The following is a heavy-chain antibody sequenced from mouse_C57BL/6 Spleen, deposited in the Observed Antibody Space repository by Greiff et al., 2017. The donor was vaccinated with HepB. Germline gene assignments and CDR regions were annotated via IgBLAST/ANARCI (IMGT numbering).Heavy chain of an antibody. V-gene: IGHV1-15*01. Sequence: VQLQQSGAELVRPGASVTLSCKASGYTFTDYEMHWVKQTPVHGLEWIGAIDPETGGTAYNQKFKGKAILTADKSSSTAYMELRSLTSEDSAVYYFTRGRLRRRDAMDYWGQGTSVTVSS. CDR1: GYTFTDYE. J-gene: IGHJ4*01. CDR2: IDPETGGT. D-gene: IGHD2-4*01. CDR3: TRGRLRRRDAMDY.